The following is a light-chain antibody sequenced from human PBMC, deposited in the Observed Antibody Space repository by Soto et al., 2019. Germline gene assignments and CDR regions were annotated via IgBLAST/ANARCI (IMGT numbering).Light chain of an antibody. CDR1: QSVSRLY. J-gene: IGKJ2*01. Sequence: EVVLTQSPGTLSLSPGERATLSCRASQSVSRLYLAWYQQKPGQAPRLLIYGASNRATGIPDRFTGSGSGTDFTLTINRLEPEDFAVYYCQQYDNSPPIYTFGQGTKLEI. CDR2: GAS. CDR3: QQYDNSPPIYT. V-gene: IGKV3-20*01.